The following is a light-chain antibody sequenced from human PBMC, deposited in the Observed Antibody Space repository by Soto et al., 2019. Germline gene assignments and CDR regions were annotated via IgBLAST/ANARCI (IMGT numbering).Light chain of an antibody. CDR2: EVS. Sequence: QSALTQPASVSGSPGQSIAISCTGTSTDVGDYNYVSWYQQHPGKAPKLIIYEVSSRPSGVSNRFSGAKSGNTASLTISGLQAEDEADYYCSSYTSDNTLVFGGGTKVTVL. CDR3: SSYTSDNTLV. J-gene: IGLJ3*02. V-gene: IGLV2-14*01. CDR1: STDVGDYNY.